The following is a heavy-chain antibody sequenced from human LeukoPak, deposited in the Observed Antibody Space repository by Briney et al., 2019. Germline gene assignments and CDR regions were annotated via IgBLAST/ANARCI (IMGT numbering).Heavy chain of an antibody. D-gene: IGHD1-26*01. CDR2: ISAYNGNT. CDR1: GYTFTSYG. CDR3: ARDIFYIVGATTRLYNWFDP. Sequence: GASVKVSCKASGYTFTSYGISWVRQAPGQGLEWMGWISAYNGNTNYAQRLQGRVTMTTDTSTSTAYMELRSLRSDDTAVYYCARDIFYIVGATTRLYNWFDPWGQGTLVTVSS. J-gene: IGHJ5*02. V-gene: IGHV1-18*01.